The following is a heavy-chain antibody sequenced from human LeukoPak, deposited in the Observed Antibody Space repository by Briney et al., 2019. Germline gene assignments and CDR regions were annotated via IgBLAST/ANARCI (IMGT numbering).Heavy chain of an antibody. Sequence: SETLSLTCTVSGGSMRTYYWSWIRQPPGKGLVWIGYIFYSGNTHYNPSLKSRVTMSVDTSKNQFSLRLGSVTPADTAVYYCARDRGEGIVGTFDYWGQGTLVTVSS. D-gene: IGHD1-26*01. CDR2: IFYSGNT. J-gene: IGHJ4*02. CDR1: GGSMRTYY. V-gene: IGHV4-59*01. CDR3: ARDRGEGIVGTFDY.